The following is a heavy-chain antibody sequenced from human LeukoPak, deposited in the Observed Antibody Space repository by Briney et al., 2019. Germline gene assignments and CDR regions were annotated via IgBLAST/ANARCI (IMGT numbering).Heavy chain of an antibody. CDR3: ARYGGSGSPIDY. V-gene: IGHV3-21*01. CDR1: GFTFSSYS. CDR2: ISSSSSYI. Sequence: GGSLRLSCAASGFTFSSYSMNWVRQAPVKGLEWVSSISSSSSYIYYADSVKGRFTISRDNAKNSLYLQMNSLRAEDTAVYYCARYGGSGSPIDYWGQGTLVTVSS. J-gene: IGHJ4*02. D-gene: IGHD3-10*01.